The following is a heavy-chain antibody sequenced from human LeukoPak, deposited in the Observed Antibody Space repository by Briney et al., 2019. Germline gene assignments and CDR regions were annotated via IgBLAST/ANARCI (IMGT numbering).Heavy chain of an antibody. CDR1: GFTPRSHL. D-gene: IGHD5-24*01. CDR3: VRDGDVYNFDH. Sequence: GGALRLSCAASGFTPRSHLRHWGRQAPGKGLGWVSRIKGYENYTNHAHSVNRQYTISSDNANNTLYLQITSLRAEERAIYYCVRDGDVYNFDHWGQGTLVTVSS. V-gene: IGHV3-74*01. J-gene: IGHJ4*02. CDR2: IKGYENYT.